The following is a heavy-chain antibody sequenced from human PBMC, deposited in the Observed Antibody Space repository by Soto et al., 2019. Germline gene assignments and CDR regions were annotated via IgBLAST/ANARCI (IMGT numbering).Heavy chain of an antibody. J-gene: IGHJ4*02. V-gene: IGHV1-24*01. CDR2: FDPEDGET. Sequence: ASVKVSCKVSGYTLTELSMHWVRQAPGKGLEWMGGFDPEDGETIYAQKFQGRVTMTEDTSTDTAYMELSSLRSEDTAVYYCATAFHYYDSSGKLDYWGQGTLVTVSS. D-gene: IGHD3-22*01. CDR1: GYTLTELS. CDR3: ATAFHYYDSSGKLDY.